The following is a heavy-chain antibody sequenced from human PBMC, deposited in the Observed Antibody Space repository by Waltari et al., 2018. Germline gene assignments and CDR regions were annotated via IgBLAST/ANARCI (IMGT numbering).Heavy chain of an antibody. V-gene: IGHV2-5*02. Sequence: QPPGKALEWLALIYWDDNKRYSPSLKSRLTITKDTPKNQVVLTMTNMDPVDTATYYCAKTRDGLYGDYYFDYWGQGTLVTVSS. J-gene: IGHJ4*02. D-gene: IGHD4-17*01. CDR2: IYWDDNK. CDR3: AKTRDGLYGDYYFDY.